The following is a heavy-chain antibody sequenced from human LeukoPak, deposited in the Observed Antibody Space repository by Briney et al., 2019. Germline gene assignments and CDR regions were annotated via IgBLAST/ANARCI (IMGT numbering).Heavy chain of an antibody. CDR1: GFTFSDYA. CDR3: AKLQHTGYDLARGFDY. V-gene: IGHV3-23*01. CDR2: SSGSDGST. D-gene: IGHD5-12*01. J-gene: IGHJ4*02. Sequence: PTGGSLRLSCAASGFTFSDYAMSWVRQAPGKGLEWVSASSGSDGSTYYADSVKGRFTISRDNSKNTLYLQMNSLRAEDTALYYCAKLQHTGYDLARGFDYWGQGALVTVSS.